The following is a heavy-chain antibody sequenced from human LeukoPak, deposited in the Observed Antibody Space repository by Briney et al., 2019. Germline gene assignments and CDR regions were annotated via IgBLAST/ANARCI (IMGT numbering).Heavy chain of an antibody. CDR3: ARDRWRGCGYYGSGSYYNDYYYGMDV. CDR1: GFTVSSNY. J-gene: IGHJ6*02. CDR2: IYSGGST. Sequence: GGSLRLSCAASGFTVSSNYMSWVRQAPGKGLEWVSVIYSGGSTYYADSVKGRFTISRDNSKNTLYLQMNSLRAEDTAVYYCARDRWRGCGYYGSGSYYNDYYYGMDVWGQGTTVTVSS. V-gene: IGHV3-66*01. D-gene: IGHD3-10*01.